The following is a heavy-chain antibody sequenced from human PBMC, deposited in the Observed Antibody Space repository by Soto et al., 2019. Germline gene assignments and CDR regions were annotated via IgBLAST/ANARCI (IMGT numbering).Heavy chain of an antibody. J-gene: IGHJ4*02. V-gene: IGHV3-15*07. CDR3: TPLALKYSSGWYEFSD. CDR2: IKSKTDGGTT. Sequence: EVQLVESGGGLVKPGGSLRLSCAASGFTFSNVWMNWVRQAPGKGLEWVGRIKSKTDGGTTDYAAPVKGRFTISRDDSKNTEYLQMNSLNTQDAAVYYCTPLALKYSSGWYEFSDWGQGTLVTVSS. D-gene: IGHD6-19*01. CDR1: GFTFSNVW.